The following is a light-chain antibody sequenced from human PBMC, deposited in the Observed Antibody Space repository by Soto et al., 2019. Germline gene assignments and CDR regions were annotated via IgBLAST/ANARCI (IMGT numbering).Light chain of an antibody. J-gene: IGKJ1*01. CDR3: QQYGSSGT. CDR1: ESVSNK. V-gene: IGKV3-20*01. CDR2: DAS. Sequence: EIVMTQSPATLSVSPGERATLYCRASESVSNKLAWYQQNPGQAPRLLIFDASSRATGIPDRFSGSGSGTDFTLTISRLEPEDFAVYYCQQYGSSGTFGQGTKVDI.